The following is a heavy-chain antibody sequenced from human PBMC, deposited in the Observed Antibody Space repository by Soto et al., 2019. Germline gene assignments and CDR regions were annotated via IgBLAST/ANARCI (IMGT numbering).Heavy chain of an antibody. D-gene: IGHD6-19*01. CDR3: ARMYSSGSGWFHP. Sequence: PSETLSLTCFVSGYSITAGGYYWSWIRHHPGKGLEWIGSFYSSGSIIYNPSIRSRVSISGDTSSNQFSMSLTSVTAADTARYYCARMYSSGSGWFHPWGQGTLVTVSS. V-gene: IGHV4-31*03. J-gene: IGHJ5*02. CDR2: FYSSGSI. CDR1: GYSITAGGYY.